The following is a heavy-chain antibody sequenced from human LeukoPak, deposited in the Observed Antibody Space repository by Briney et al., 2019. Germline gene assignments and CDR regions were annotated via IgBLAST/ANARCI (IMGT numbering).Heavy chain of an antibody. CDR2: ISTYNGNT. Sequence: GASVKVSCKASGYTFSSYGISWVRQAPGQRLEWMGWISTYNGNTNYAQKLQGRVTMTTDTSTSTAYMDLRSLRSDDTAVYYCARVSGGWYSDYWGQGTLVTVSS. CDR1: GYTFSSYG. J-gene: IGHJ4*02. D-gene: IGHD6-19*01. V-gene: IGHV1-18*01. CDR3: ARVSGGWYSDY.